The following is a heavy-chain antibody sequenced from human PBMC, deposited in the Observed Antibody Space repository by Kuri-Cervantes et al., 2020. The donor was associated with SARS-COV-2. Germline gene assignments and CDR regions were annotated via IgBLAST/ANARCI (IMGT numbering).Heavy chain of an antibody. Sequence: GESLKISCAASGFTFSSYSMNWVRQAPGKGLEWVSSISSSSSYIYYADSVKGRFTISRDNAKNSLYLQMNSLRAEDTAVYYCARVRGVGYWGQGTLVTSPQ. CDR1: GFTFSSYS. D-gene: IGHD3-10*01. V-gene: IGHV3-21*01. J-gene: IGHJ4*02. CDR2: ISSSSSYI. CDR3: ARVRGVGY.